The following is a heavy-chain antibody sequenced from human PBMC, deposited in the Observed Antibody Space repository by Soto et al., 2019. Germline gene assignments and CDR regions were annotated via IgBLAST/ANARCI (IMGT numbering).Heavy chain of an antibody. J-gene: IGHJ4*02. V-gene: IGHV1-3*01. D-gene: IGHD6-19*01. CDR1: GYTFTSYA. Sequence: ASVKVSCKASGYTFTSYAMHWVRQAPGQRLEWMGWINAGNGNTKYSQKFQGRVTITRDTSASTAYMEPSSLRPEDTAVYYCASVGYSSGWYYFDYWGQGTLVTVSS. CDR3: ASVGYSSGWYYFDY. CDR2: INAGNGNT.